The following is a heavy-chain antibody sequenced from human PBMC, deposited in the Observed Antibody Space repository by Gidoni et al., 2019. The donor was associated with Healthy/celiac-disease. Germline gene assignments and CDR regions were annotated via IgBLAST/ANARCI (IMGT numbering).Heavy chain of an antibody. CDR2: ISYDGSNK. Sequence: QVQLVESGGGVVQPGRSLRLSCAASGFTFSSYGMHWVRQAPGKGLEWVAVISYDGSNKYYADSVKGRFTISRDNSKNTLYLQMNSLRAEDTAVYYCAKEGKRWLQLTGFDYWGQGTLVTVSS. V-gene: IGHV3-30*18. J-gene: IGHJ4*02. CDR1: GFTFSSYG. D-gene: IGHD1-1*01. CDR3: AKEGKRWLQLTGFDY.